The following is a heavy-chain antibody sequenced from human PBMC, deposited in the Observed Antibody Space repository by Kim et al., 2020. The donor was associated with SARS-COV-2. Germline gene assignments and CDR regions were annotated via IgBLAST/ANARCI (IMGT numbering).Heavy chain of an antibody. J-gene: IGHJ6*02. V-gene: IGHV4-39*01. CDR3: ARLMASYDILTGYYLDV. Sequence: NPSLKSRVTIYVDTAKNQFSLKLSSVTAADTAVYYCARLMASYDILTGYYLDVWGQGTTVTVSS. D-gene: IGHD3-9*01.